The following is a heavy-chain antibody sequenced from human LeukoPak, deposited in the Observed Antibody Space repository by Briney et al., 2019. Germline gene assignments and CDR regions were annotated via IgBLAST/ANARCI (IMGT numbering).Heavy chain of an antibody. J-gene: IGHJ6*03. CDR2: INSDGSST. CDR3: ARDNSYGPTYYYYYYMDV. D-gene: IGHD5-18*01. CDR1: GFTVSSNS. V-gene: IGHV3-74*01. Sequence: GGSLRLSCTVSGFTVSSNSMSWVRQAPGKGLVWVSRINSDGSSTSYADSVKGRFTISRDNAKNTLYLQMNSLRAEDTAVYYCARDNSYGPTYYYYYYMDVWGKGTTVTISS.